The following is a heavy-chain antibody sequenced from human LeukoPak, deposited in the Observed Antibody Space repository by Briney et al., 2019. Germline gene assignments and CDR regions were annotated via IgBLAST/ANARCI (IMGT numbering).Heavy chain of an antibody. V-gene: IGHV4-34*01. CDR3: ARYSGWYDY. CDR2: INHSGST. D-gene: IGHD6-19*01. Sequence: SETLSLTCAVYGVSFSGYYWSWIRQPPGKGLEWIGEINHSGSTNYNPSLKSRVTISVDTSKNQFSLKLSSVTAADTAVYYCARYSGWYDYWGQGTLVTVSS. CDR1: GVSFSGYY. J-gene: IGHJ4*02.